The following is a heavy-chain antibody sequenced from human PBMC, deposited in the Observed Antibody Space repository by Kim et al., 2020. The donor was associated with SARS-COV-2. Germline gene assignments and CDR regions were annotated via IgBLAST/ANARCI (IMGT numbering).Heavy chain of an antibody. V-gene: IGHV3-23*01. D-gene: IGHD6-13*01. CDR1: GFTFSSFA. J-gene: IGHJ4*01. Sequence: GGSLRLSCAASGFTFSSFAMNWIRQAPGRGLQWVSAITGSAGSTYYADSVKGRFTISRDNSKNTLYLQMNSLRAEDAAVYYCAKSPEASSWRHTFDYWG. CDR2: ITGSAGST. CDR3: AKSPEASSWRHTFDY.